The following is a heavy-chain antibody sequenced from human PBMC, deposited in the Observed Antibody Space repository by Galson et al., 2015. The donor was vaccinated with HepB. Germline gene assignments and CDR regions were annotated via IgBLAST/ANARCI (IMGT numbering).Heavy chain of an antibody. CDR3: AKGAVLRYFDWHIDY. V-gene: IGHV3-30*02. J-gene: IGHJ4*02. Sequence: SLRLSCAASGFTFSSYGMHWVRQAPGKGLEWVAFIRYDGSNKYYADSVKGRFTISRDNSKNTLYLQMDSLRAEDTAVYYCAKGAVLRYFDWHIDYWGQGTLVTVSS. D-gene: IGHD3-9*01. CDR2: IRYDGSNK. CDR1: GFTFSSYG.